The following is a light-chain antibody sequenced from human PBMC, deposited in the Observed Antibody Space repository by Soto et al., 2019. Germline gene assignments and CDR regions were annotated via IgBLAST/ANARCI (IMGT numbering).Light chain of an antibody. Sequence: DIQMTQSPCSLSASVGDRVTITCQASQNINNYLNWYQQKPGRAPKLLICDASNLEAGVPSRFRGSGSGTDFTFTISRLQPEDIATYYCQQYENLPTFGQGTRLEIK. CDR2: DAS. CDR1: QNINNY. J-gene: IGKJ5*01. CDR3: QQYENLPT. V-gene: IGKV1-33*01.